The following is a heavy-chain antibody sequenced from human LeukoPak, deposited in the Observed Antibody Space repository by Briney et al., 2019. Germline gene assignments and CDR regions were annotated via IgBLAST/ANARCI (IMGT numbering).Heavy chain of an antibody. CDR3: AKDPMATIMYWYFDL. CDR1: GFTVSSNF. Sequence: GGSLRLSCAASGFTVSSNFMSWVRQAPGKGLEWVSVISDSGGSTYYADSVKGRFTISRDNSKNTLYLQMNSLRAEDTAVYYCAKDPMATIMYWYFDLWGRGTLVTVSS. V-gene: IGHV3-23*01. D-gene: IGHD5-24*01. CDR2: ISDSGGST. J-gene: IGHJ2*01.